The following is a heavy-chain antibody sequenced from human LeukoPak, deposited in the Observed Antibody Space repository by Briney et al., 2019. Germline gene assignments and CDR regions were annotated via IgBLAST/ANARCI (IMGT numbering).Heavy chain of an antibody. CDR1: GFTFSSYS. V-gene: IGHV3-21*01. CDR3: ARGSVRWLQGFDY. CDR2: ISSSSSYI. Sequence: GGSLRLSCVASGFTFSSYSMNWVRQAPGKGLELVSSISSSSSYIYYADSVKGRFTISRDNAKNSLYLQMNSLRAEDTAVYYCARGSVRWLQGFDYWGQGTLVTVSS. D-gene: IGHD5-24*01. J-gene: IGHJ4*02.